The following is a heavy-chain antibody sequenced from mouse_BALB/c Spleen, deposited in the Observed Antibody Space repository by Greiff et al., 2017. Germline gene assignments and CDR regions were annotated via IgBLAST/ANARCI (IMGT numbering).Heavy chain of an antibody. D-gene: IGHD1-2*01. Sequence: DVHLVESGGGLVKPGGSLKLSCAVSGFAFSSYDMSWVRQTPEKRLEWVAYISSGGGSTYYPDTVKGRFTISRDNAKNTLYLQMSSLKSEDTAMYYCARHHYDVSPYFDYWGQGTTLTVSS. CDR2: ISSGGGST. V-gene: IGHV5-12-1*01. CDR3: ARHHYDVSPYFDY. CDR1: GFAFSSYD. J-gene: IGHJ2*01.